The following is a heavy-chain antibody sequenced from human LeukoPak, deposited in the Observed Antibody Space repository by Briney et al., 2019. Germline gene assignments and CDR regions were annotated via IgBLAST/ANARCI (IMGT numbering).Heavy chain of an antibody. CDR2: IRYDGGET. V-gene: IGHV3-30*02. D-gene: IGHD2-2*01. J-gene: IGHJ6*03. CDR1: GFTFNRRG. Sequence: GGSLRLSCAASGFTFNRRGMHWVRQAPGKGLEWVAFIRYDGGETFYADFVKGRFTISRDNSKNTLSLQLNTLRPEDTAVYYCARGYCSSTSCLLRYYYYMDVWGKGTTVTVSS. CDR3: ARGYCSSTSCLLRYYYYMDV.